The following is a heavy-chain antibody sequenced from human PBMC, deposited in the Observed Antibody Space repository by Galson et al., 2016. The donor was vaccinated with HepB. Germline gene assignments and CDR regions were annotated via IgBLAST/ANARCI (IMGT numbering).Heavy chain of an antibody. CDR3: ARDSVLGSSTRYIDS. Sequence: TLSLTCTVSGDSISSGYWSWIRQHPGRGLEWLGYIYYTGSTYYDPSLKSRLTISLDTSEDQFSLKLSSVTAADTAVYYCARDSVLGSSTRYIDSWGQGTLITVTS. CDR2: IYYTGST. CDR1: GDSISSGY. J-gene: IGHJ4*02. D-gene: IGHD2-2*01. V-gene: IGHV4-31*03.